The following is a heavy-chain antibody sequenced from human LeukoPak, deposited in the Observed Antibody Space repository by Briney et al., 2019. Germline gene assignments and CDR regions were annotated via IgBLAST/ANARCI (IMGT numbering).Heavy chain of an antibody. CDR2: ISSSSSNI. V-gene: IGHV3-21*01. Sequence: KAGGSLRLSCAASGFTFSNAWMSWVRQAPGKGLEWVSSISSSSSNIYYADLVKGRFTISRDNAKNSLYLQMNSLRAEDTAVYYCARDEGVIAARPSHFQHWGQGTLVTVSS. D-gene: IGHD6-6*01. CDR3: ARDEGVIAARPSHFQH. CDR1: GFTFSNAW. J-gene: IGHJ1*01.